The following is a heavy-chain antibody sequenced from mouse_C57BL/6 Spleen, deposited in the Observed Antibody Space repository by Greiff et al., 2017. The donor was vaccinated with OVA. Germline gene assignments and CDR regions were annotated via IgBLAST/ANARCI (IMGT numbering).Heavy chain of an antibody. CDR2: IRNKANGYTT. CDR1: GFTFTDYY. D-gene: IGHD2-3*01. Sequence: EVQVVESGGGLVQPGGSLSLSCAASGFTFTDYYMSWVRQPPGKALEWLGFIRNKANGYTTEYSASVKGRFTISRDNSQSILYLQMNALRAEDSATYYCARDGFPFDYWGQGTTLTVSS. V-gene: IGHV7-3*01. J-gene: IGHJ2*01. CDR3: ARDGFPFDY.